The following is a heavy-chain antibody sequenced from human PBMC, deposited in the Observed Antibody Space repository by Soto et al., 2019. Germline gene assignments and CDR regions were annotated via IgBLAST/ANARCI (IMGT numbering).Heavy chain of an antibody. V-gene: IGHV1-3*01. J-gene: IGHJ4*02. Sequence: QVQLVQSGAEVKKPGASVKVSCKASGYTFTSYAMHWVRQAPGQRLEWMGWINAGNGNTKYSQKFQGRVTITRDTSASPAYMELSSLRSEDTAVYYCARGRTVLLWFGELLSPFDYWGQGTLVTVSS. CDR1: GYTFTSYA. CDR3: ARGRTVLLWFGELLSPFDY. D-gene: IGHD3-10*01. CDR2: INAGNGNT.